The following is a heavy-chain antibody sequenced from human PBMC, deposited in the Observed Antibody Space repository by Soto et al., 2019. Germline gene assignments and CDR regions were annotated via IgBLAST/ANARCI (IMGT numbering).Heavy chain of an antibody. Sequence: GESLKISCDCSVYRFTSYWIAWVRQMPGKGLEWMGIIYPGDSDTSYSPSFKRQVTISADKSTNTAYLQWRSLKASDSAMYYCARSMLVTATQRFDYWGQGTLGTVS. J-gene: IGHJ4*02. V-gene: IGHV5-51*01. CDR2: IYPGDSDT. CDR3: ARSMLVTATQRFDY. D-gene: IGHD2-21*02. CDR1: VYRFTSYW.